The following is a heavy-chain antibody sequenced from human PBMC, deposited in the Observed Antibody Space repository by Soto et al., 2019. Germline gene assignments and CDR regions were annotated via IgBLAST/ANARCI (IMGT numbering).Heavy chain of an antibody. CDR1: GFIFSSYS. V-gene: IGHV3-21*01. CDR3: ARDRFDSSGYYDRLYYYYYGMDV. D-gene: IGHD3-22*01. J-gene: IGHJ6*02. Sequence: GGSLRLSCAASGFIFSSYSMNWVRQAPGKGLEWVSSISSSSSYIYYADSVKGRFTISRDNAKNSLYLQMNSLRAEDTAVYYCARDRFDSSGYYDRLYYYYYGMDVWGQGTTVTVSS. CDR2: ISSSSSYI.